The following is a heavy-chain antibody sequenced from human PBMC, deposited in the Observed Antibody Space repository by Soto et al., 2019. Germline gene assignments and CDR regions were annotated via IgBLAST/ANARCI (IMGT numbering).Heavy chain of an antibody. CDR3: ARHFVAVVIKGWGY. CDR1: GGSINRSNYY. V-gene: IGHV4-39*01. CDR2: IYYNGNA. D-gene: IGHD3-22*01. Sequence: QLQLQESGPGLVKPSETLSLSCSVSGGSINRSNYYWDWIRQPPGKGLEWIGTIYYNGNAYYNPSLKSRVTMSVVTSKNQFSLKLISVTAADTAVYYCARHFVAVVIKGWGYWGQGTLVTVSS. J-gene: IGHJ4*02.